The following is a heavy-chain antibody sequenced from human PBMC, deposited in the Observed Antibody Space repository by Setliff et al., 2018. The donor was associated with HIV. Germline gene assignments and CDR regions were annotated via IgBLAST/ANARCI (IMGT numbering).Heavy chain of an antibody. J-gene: IGHJ6*03. Sequence: PSETLSLTCTVSGGSISSHYWSWIRQPPGKGLEWIGYIYYSGNTNYNPSLKSRVTISVDTSKNQFSLKLSSVTAADTAVYYCARLTIFGVVMAMYYMDVWGKGTTVTVSS. D-gene: IGHD3-3*01. V-gene: IGHV4-59*11. CDR1: GGSISSHY. CDR2: IYYSGNT. CDR3: ARLTIFGVVMAMYYMDV.